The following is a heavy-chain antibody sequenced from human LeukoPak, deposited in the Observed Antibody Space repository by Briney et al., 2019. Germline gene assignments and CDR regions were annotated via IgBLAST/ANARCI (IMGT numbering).Heavy chain of an antibody. V-gene: IGHV4-59*01. CDR1: GGSIGSYY. CDR2: IYNSGNS. J-gene: IGHJ4*02. D-gene: IGHD6-19*01. CDR3: ARGAVAGHLYYFDY. Sequence: SETLSLTCTVSGGSIGSYYWSWIRQPPGKGLEWIGYIYNSGNSNYNPSLKSRVTISVDTSKNQFSLKLSSVTAADTAVYYCARGAVAGHLYYFDYWGQGTLVTVSS.